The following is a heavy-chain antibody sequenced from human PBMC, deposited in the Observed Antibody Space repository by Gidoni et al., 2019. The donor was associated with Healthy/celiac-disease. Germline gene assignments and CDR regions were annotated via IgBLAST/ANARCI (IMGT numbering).Heavy chain of an antibody. Sequence: QVQLVQSGAEVKKPGSSVKVSCKASGGTFSSYALSWVRQAPGQGLEWMGGIIPSVGTANYAQKFQGRVTITADESTSTAYMERSSLRSEDTAVYYCARKSFEDSPWDYYYGMDVWGQGTTVTVSS. CDR1: GGTFSSYA. CDR3: ARKSFEDSPWDYYYGMDV. CDR2: IIPSVGTA. D-gene: IGHD5-18*01. J-gene: IGHJ6*02. V-gene: IGHV1-69*01.